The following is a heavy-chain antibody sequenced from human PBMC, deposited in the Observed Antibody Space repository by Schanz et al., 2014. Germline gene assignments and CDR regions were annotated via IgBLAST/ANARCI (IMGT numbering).Heavy chain of an antibody. CDR3: ARGRVLES. CDR1: GFMFSSYG. D-gene: IGHD1-1*01. J-gene: IGHJ5*02. CDR2: ISYDGSKK. V-gene: IGHV3-33*08. Sequence: QERLVESGGGVVQPGRSLRLSCAASGFMFSSYGMHWVRQAPGKGLEWVGVISYDGSKKSYADSVKGRFTISRDNAKNSLYLQMTSLRAEDTAVYYCARGRVLESWGQGTLVTVSS.